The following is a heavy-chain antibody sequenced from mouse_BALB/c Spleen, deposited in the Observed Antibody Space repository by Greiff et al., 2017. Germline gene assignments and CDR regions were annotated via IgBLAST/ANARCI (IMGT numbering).Heavy chain of an antibody. V-gene: IGHV3-8*02. CDR1: GDSITSGY. D-gene: IGHD2-10*01. J-gene: IGHJ1*01. CDR2: ISYSGST. Sequence: EVHLVESGPSLVKPSQTLSLTCSVTGDSITSGYWNWIRKFPGNKLEYMGYISYSGSTYYNPSLKSRISITRDTSKNQYYLQLNSVTTEDTATYYCARRGAYSGGWYFDVWGAGTTVTVSS. CDR3: ARRGAYSGGWYFDV.